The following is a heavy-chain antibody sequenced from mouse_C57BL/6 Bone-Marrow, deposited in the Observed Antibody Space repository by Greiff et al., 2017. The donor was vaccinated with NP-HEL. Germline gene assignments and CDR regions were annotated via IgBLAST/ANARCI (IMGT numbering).Heavy chain of an antibody. CDR2: ISDGGSYT. D-gene: IGHD2-12*01. CDR1: GFTFSSYA. J-gene: IGHJ3*01. Sequence: EVKLMESGGGLVKPGGSLKLSCAASGFTFSSYAMSWVRQTPEKRLEWVATISDGGSYTYYPDNVKGRFTISRDNAKNNLYLQMSHLKSEDTAMYYCARLRRGGGFAYWGQGTLVTVSA. V-gene: IGHV5-4*03. CDR3: ARLRRGGGFAY.